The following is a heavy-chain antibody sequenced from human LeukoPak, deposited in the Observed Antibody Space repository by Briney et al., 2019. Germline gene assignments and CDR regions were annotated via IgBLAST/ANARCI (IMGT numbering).Heavy chain of an antibody. Sequence: PSETLSLTCTVSGGSISNYYWNWIRQPPGKGLEWIGYILSSGSTHHNPSLTSRVTISVDTSKNQFSLKLSSVTAADTAVYYCASQLMVRGVMAIDYWGQGTLVTVSS. CDR1: GGSISNYY. D-gene: IGHD3-10*01. CDR3: ASQLMVRGVMAIDY. V-gene: IGHV4-4*09. CDR2: ILSSGST. J-gene: IGHJ4*02.